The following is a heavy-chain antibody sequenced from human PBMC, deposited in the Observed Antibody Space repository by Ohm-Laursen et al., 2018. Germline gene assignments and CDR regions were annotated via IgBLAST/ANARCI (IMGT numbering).Heavy chain of an antibody. V-gene: IGHV3-21*01. J-gene: IGHJ4*02. CDR1: GFTFSSYE. Sequence: SLRLSCAASGFTFSSYEMNWVRQAPGKGLEWVSSISSSSSYIYYADSVKGRFTVSRDNSKDTLYLQMNSLRNEDTAIYYCAKDVGAAFAYDSWGQGTLVTVSS. CDR3: AKDVGAAFAYDS. CDR2: ISSSSSYI. D-gene: IGHD2-15*01.